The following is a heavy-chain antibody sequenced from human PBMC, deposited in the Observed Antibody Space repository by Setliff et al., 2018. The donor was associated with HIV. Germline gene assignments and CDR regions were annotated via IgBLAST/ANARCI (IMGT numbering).Heavy chain of an antibody. CDR1: GDSITSGGYS. D-gene: IGHD3-22*01. V-gene: IGHV4-30-4*08. Sequence: LSLTCTVSGDSITSGGYSWTWIRQPPGKALEWVGYIYYSGRTSHSGSTYYNPSVASRITISGDTSKNQFSLKLTSVTAADTAIYYCARENGWLFGWFDPWGQGTPITVSS. CDR3: ARENGWLFGWFDP. J-gene: IGHJ5*02. CDR2: IYYSGRTSHSGST.